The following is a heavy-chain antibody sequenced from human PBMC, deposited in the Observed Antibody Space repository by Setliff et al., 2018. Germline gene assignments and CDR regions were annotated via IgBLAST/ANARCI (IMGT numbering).Heavy chain of an antibody. V-gene: IGHV2-5*01. Sequence: SGPTLVNPTQTLTLTCTFSGFSLSTSGVGVGWIRQPPGKALEWLALIYWNDDKRYSPSLKSRLTITKDTSKNQVVLTMTNMDPVDTATYYCARSRYDFWSGYYVMDVWGKGTTVTVS. CDR1: GFSLSTSGVG. D-gene: IGHD3-3*01. J-gene: IGHJ6*03. CDR2: IYWNDDK. CDR3: ARSRYDFWSGYYVMDV.